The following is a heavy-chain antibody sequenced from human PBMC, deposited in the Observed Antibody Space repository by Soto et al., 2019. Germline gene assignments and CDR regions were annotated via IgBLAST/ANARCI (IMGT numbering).Heavy chain of an antibody. J-gene: IGHJ6*03. CDR3: ARDRGCSSTSCYANYYYYYMDV. V-gene: IGHV3-64*01. CDR2: ISSNGGST. Sequence: GGSLRLSCAASGFTFSSYAMHWVRQAPGKGLEYVSAISSNGGSTYYANSVKGRFTISRDNSKNTLYLQMGSLRAEDMAVYYCARDRGCSSTSCYANYYYYYMDVWGKGTTVTVSS. D-gene: IGHD2-2*01. CDR1: GFTFSSYA.